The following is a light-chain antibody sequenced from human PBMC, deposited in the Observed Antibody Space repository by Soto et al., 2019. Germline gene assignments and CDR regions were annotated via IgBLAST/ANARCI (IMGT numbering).Light chain of an antibody. V-gene: IGKV1-39*01. CDR3: QKSASIPDT. Sequence: DIQMTQSPSSLSASVGDSVTITCRASQPISTYLNWYQQNPGKAPTLLIYAASNLQNGVPARFSGSGSGTDFTLTISSLQPEDFATYDGQKSASIPDTLGQGTKLEIK. CDR1: QPISTY. J-gene: IGKJ2*01. CDR2: AAS.